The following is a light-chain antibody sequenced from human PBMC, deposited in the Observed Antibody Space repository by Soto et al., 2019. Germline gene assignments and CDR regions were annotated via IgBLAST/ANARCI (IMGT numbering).Light chain of an antibody. CDR1: SSDVGGYNY. J-gene: IGLJ1*01. CDR2: DVS. V-gene: IGLV2-11*01. Sequence: QSVLTQPRSVSGSPGHSVTISCTGASSDVGGYNYVSWYQQHPGKAPKLMIYDVSKRPSGVSNRFSGSKSGNTASLTISGLQAEDEADYYCCSYAGSSTYVFGTGTKVTVL. CDR3: CSYAGSSTYV.